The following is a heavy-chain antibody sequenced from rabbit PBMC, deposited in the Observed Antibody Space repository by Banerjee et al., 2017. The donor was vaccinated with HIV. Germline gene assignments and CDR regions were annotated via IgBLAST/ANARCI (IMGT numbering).Heavy chain of an antibody. Sequence: QSLEESGGDLVKPGASLTLTCKASGFDFSSNAMCWVRQAPGEGLEWIGCIDTGSGSTVYATWVNGRFTISKTSSTTVTLQMTTVTAADTATYFCARVWALWGQGTLVTVS. J-gene: IGHJ4*01. CDR1: GFDFSSNA. CDR2: IDTGSGST. D-gene: IGHD5-1*01. CDR3: ARVWAL. V-gene: IGHV1S40*01.